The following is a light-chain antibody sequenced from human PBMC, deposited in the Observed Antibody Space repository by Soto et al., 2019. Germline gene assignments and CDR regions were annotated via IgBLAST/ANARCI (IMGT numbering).Light chain of an antibody. V-gene: IGKV3-20*01. CDR1: QSVSSSY. CDR3: QQYGSSPLYT. J-gene: IGKJ2*01. Sequence: EIVLTQSPGTLSLSPGERATLSCRASQSVSSSYLAWYQQKPGQAPRLLIYVASSRATSIPDRFSGSGSGTDFTLTISRLEPEDFAVYYGQQYGSSPLYTCGQGTKLESK. CDR2: VAS.